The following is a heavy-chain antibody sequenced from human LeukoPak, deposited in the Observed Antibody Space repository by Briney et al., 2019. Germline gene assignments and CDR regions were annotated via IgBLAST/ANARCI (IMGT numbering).Heavy chain of an antibody. V-gene: IGHV3-33*01. Sequence: GRSLRLSCAASGFTFSSYVMHWVRQAPGQGLEWVTVIWYDGSNKNYADFVKGRFTISRDNSKNTLYLQMNSLRAEDTAVYYCARDSGYSGYGYYFDYWGQGTLVTVSS. CDR2: IWYDGSNK. J-gene: IGHJ4*02. CDR1: GFTFSSYV. D-gene: IGHD5-12*01. CDR3: ARDSGYSGYGYYFDY.